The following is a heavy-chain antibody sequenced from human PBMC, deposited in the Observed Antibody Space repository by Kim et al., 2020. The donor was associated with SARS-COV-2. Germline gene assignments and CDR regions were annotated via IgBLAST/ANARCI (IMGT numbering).Heavy chain of an antibody. CDR2: IFYSVTA. CDR3: AREGIMHRGIITQYYAMD. V-gene: IGHV4-59*13. CDR1: GGSISYYY. J-gene: IGHJ6*01. D-gene: IGHD3-10*01. Sequence: SETLSLTCTVSGGSISYYYWSWIRQSPGKGLEWIGYIFYSVTAKYNPSLKSRVTISVDRSKNQLSLRQSSVTAADTAIYYCAREGIMHRGIITQYYAMD.